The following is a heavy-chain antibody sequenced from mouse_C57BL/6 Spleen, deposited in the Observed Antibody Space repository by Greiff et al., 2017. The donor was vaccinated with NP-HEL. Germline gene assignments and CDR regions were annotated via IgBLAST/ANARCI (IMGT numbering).Heavy chain of an antibody. CDR1: GYTFTDYY. J-gene: IGHJ3*01. V-gene: IGHV1-76*01. CDR2: IYPGSGNT. CDR3: ARLEPVPDWGFAY. Sequence: VQLQQSGAELVRPGASVKLSCKASGYTFTDYYINWVKQRPGQGLEWIARIYPGSGNTYYNEKFKGKATLTAEKSSSTAYMQLSSLTSEDSAVYFCARLEPVPDWGFAYWGQGTLVTVSA. D-gene: IGHD4-1*01.